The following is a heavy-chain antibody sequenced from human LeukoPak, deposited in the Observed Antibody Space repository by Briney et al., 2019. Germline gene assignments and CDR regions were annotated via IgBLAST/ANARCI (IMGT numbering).Heavy chain of an antibody. CDR1: GGSISSSSYY. CDR3: ARRPASIAEAYFDY. V-gene: IGHV4-39*01. CDR2: IYYSGST. D-gene: IGHD6-13*01. Sequence: PSETLSLTCTVSGGSISSSSYYWGWIRQPPGKGLEWIGSIYYSGSTYYNPSLKRRGTISVDTSKNQFSLKLSSVTAADTAVYYCARRPASIAEAYFDYWGQGTPVTVSS. J-gene: IGHJ4*02.